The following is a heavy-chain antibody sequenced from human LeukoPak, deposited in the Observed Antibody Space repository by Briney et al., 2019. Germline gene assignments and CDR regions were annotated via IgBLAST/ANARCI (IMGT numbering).Heavy chain of an antibody. CDR1: GGSISSSSYY. CDR2: IYYSGST. Sequence: PSETLSLTCTVSGGSISSSSYYWGWIRQPPGKGLEWIGSIYYSGSTYYNPSLKSRVTISVDTSKNQFSLKLSSVTAADTAVYYCVSRDILTGSYFDPWGHGTLVTVSS. J-gene: IGHJ5*02. CDR3: VSRDILTGSYFDP. D-gene: IGHD3-9*01. V-gene: IGHV4-39*01.